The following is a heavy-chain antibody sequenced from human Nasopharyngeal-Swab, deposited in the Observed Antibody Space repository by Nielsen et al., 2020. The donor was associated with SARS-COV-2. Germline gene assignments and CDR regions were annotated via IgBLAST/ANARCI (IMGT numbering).Heavy chain of an antibody. CDR2: IKQDGSEK. CDR3: AREDTAMGNGMDV. V-gene: IGHV3-7*01. Sequence: GESLKISCAASGFTFSSYWMSWVRQAPGKGLEWVANIKQDGSEKYYVDAVKGRFTISRDNAKNSLYLQMNSLRAEDTAVYYCAREDTAMGNGMDVWGQGTKVTVSS. J-gene: IGHJ6*02. D-gene: IGHD5-18*01. CDR1: GFTFSSYW.